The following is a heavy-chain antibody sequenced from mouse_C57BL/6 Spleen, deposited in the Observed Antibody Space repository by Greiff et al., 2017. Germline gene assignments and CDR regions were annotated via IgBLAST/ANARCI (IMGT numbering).Heavy chain of an antibody. V-gene: IGHV1-82*01. CDR3: ARELGVYLDY. CDR2: VYPGAGDT. Sequence: VQLPQSGPELVKPGASVTISCKASGSAFSSSWMNWVKRRPGQGLEWIGRVYPGAGDTNYTGKFKGQATLTAANSSSTADMQLSGLPSEDSAVYFCARELGVYLDYWGQGTTLTVSS. CDR1: GSAFSSSW. J-gene: IGHJ2*01.